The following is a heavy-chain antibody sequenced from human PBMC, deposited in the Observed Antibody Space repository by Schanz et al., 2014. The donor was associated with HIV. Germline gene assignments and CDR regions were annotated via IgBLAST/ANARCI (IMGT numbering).Heavy chain of an antibody. CDR2: IHATGST. D-gene: IGHD2-2*01. CDR1: GGSIGNYY. J-gene: IGHJ6*02. CDR3: ARRGGYQLLSKDYFYYGMDV. V-gene: IGHV4-4*07. Sequence: QVQLQESGPGLVKPSETLSLTCSVSGGSIGNYYWSWVRQPAGKGLEWIGRIHATGSTSYSPSLRSRVPVSVDTSQNQISLKLSSVTAADTGVYYCARRGGYQLLSKDYFYYGMDVWGQGTTVTVSS.